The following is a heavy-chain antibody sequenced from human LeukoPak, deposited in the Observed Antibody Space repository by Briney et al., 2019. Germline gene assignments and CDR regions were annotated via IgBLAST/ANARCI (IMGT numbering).Heavy chain of an antibody. J-gene: IGHJ5*02. D-gene: IGHD6-13*01. Sequence: GGSLRLSCTASGFTFGDYAMSWVRQAPGKGLEWVSYISSGGSTIYYADSVKGRFTISRDNAKNSLYLQINSLRAEDTAVYYCARVFPSRAAAGTNRIDPWGQGTLVTVSS. CDR2: ISSGGSTI. V-gene: IGHV3-48*03. CDR1: GFTFGDYA. CDR3: ARVFPSRAAAGTNRIDP.